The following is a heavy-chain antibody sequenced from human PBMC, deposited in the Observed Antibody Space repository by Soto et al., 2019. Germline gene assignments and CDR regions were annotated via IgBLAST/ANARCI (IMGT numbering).Heavy chain of an antibody. J-gene: IGHJ4*02. D-gene: IGHD6-25*01. CDR1: GFAFSSYA. CDR3: AKFIVGTGGSSGWPWFLDS. CDR2: LSGTGGTT. V-gene: IGHV3-23*01. Sequence: EVQLLESGGNLVQPGGSLRLSCAASGFAFSSYAMTWVRQAPGKGLEWVSALSGTGGTTYSADYVRGRFTIARDNSKNTLYLQMNGLSPEDSAIYYCAKFIVGTGGSSGWPWFLDSWGQGTLVTVSS.